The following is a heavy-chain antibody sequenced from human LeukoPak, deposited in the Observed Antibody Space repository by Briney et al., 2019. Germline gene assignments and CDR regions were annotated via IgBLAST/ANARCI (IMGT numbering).Heavy chain of an antibody. CDR1: GFTFRTHA. J-gene: IGHJ4*02. CDR2: ISGGSDII. CDR3: ARYGSGKNYIDPFDF. Sequence: GGSLRLSCAASGFTFRTHAMNWVRQAPGKGPEWISHISGGSDIIEYADSVKGRFTISRDNGRGSLYLQMNSLRVEDTAVHYCARYGSGKNYIDPFDFWGQGTLVAVSS. D-gene: IGHD3-10*01. V-gene: IGHV3-48*01.